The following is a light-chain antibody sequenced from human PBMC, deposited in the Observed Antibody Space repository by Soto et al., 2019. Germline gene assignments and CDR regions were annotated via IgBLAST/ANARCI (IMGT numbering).Light chain of an antibody. CDR2: GAS. CDR3: QQYNNWPTT. V-gene: IGKV3-15*01. CDR1: QSVSSN. J-gene: IGKJ1*01. Sequence: IVMTQSPATLSVSPVERATPSCRASQSVSSNLAGYQQKPGQAPSLPIYGASTRATGIPAMLRGSGSGTEFTLTISSLQSEDLAVYYCQQYNNWPTTFGKGTNVDIK.